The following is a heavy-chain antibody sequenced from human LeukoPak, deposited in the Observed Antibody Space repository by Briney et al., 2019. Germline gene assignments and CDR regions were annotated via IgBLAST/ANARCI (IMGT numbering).Heavy chain of an antibody. Sequence: GGSLRLSCAASGFTFSTYTMSWVRQAPGKGLEWISAISGGGTATYYTDSVKGRFTISRDNSKDTLYLQMNSLKTEDTAVYYCTTDAPASLIWSQPYYFDYWGQGTLVTVSS. V-gene: IGHV3-23*01. CDR1: GFTFSTYT. CDR3: TTDAPASLIWSQPYYFDY. CDR2: ISGGGTAT. D-gene: IGHD1-1*01. J-gene: IGHJ4*02.